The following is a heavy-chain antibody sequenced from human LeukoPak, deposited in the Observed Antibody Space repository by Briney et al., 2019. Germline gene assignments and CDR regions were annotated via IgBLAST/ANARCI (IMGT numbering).Heavy chain of an antibody. CDR3: ARGPSDYYGSDPSYYFDY. V-gene: IGHV4-30-4*01. CDR2: IYYSGST. D-gene: IGHD3-10*01. CDR1: GGSISSGDYY. J-gene: IGHJ4*02. Sequence: SETLSLTCTVSGGSISSGDYYWSWIRQPPGKGLEWIGYIYYSGSTYYNPSLKSRVTISVDTSKNQFSLKLSSVTAADTAAYYCARGPSDYYGSDPSYYFDYWGQGTLVTVSS.